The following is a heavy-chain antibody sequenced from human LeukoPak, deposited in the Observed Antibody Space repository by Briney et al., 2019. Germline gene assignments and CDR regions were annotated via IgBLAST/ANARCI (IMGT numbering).Heavy chain of an antibody. CDR2: IYYSGST. Sequence: PSETLSLTCTVSGGSISSGDYYWSWIRQPPGKGLEWTGYIYYSGSTYYNPSLKSRVTISVDTSKNRFSLKLSSVTAADTAVYYCARVATRYCSSTSCYVLDYWGQGTLVTVSS. D-gene: IGHD2-2*01. J-gene: IGHJ4*02. V-gene: IGHV4-30-4*08. CDR3: ARVATRYCSSTSCYVLDY. CDR1: GGSISSGDYY.